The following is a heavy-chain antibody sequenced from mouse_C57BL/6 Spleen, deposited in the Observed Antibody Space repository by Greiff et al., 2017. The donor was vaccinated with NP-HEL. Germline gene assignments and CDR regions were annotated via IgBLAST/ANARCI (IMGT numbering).Heavy chain of an antibody. CDR2: IDPSDSYT. D-gene: IGHD1-1*01. V-gene: IGHV1-50*01. CDR3: ARSGSSPDY. Sequence: QVHVKQPGAELVKPGASVKLSCKASGYTFTSYWMQWVKQRPGQGLEWIGEIDPSDSYTNYNQKFKGKATLTVDTSSSTAYMQLSSLTSEDSAVYYCARSGSSPDYWGQGTTLTVSS. J-gene: IGHJ2*01. CDR1: GYTFTSYW.